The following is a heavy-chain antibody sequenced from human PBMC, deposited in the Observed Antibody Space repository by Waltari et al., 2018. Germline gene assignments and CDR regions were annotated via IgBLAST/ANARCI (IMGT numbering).Heavy chain of an antibody. D-gene: IGHD4-17*01. V-gene: IGHV4-31*03. CDR2: FYYSGGT. J-gene: IGHJ4*02. Sequence: QVQLQESGPGLVKPCLTLSLTCPVPGGSITRGGYPWNWIRQPPGKGLAWFGHFYYSGGTYYNPALKSRVTISVDTSKNQFSLKLSSVTAADTAVYYCARALSDYGDLDYFDYWGQGTLVTVSS. CDR1: GGSITRGGYP. CDR3: ARALSDYGDLDYFDY.